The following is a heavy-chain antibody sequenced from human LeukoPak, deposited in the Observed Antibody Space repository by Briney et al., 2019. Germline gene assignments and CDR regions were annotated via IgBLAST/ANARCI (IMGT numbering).Heavy chain of an antibody. Sequence: GGSLRLPCAASGFTFSSYAMHWVRQAPGKWLEWVAVISYDGSNKYYADSVKGRFTISRDNSKNTLYLQMNSLRAEDTAVYYCARTPTFFGYYFDYWGQGTLVTVSS. J-gene: IGHJ4*02. CDR1: GFTFSSYA. CDR2: ISYDGSNK. V-gene: IGHV3-30-3*01. CDR3: ARTPTFFGYYFDY. D-gene: IGHD3-10*01.